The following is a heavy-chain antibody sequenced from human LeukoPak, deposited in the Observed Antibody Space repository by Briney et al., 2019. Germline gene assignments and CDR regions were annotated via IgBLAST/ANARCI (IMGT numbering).Heavy chain of an antibody. J-gene: IGHJ6*03. D-gene: IGHD2-15*01. CDR1: GGSFSSYY. Sequence: PSETLSLTCAVYGGSFSSYYWSWIRQPPGKGLEWIGEINHTGSTNYNPSLKSRVTISVDTSKNQFSLKLSSVTAADTAVYYCAREGGYCSGGSCYRDYYYYYYMDVWGKGTTVTISS. CDR3: AREGGYCSGGSCYRDYYYYYYMDV. CDR2: INHTGST. V-gene: IGHV4-34*01.